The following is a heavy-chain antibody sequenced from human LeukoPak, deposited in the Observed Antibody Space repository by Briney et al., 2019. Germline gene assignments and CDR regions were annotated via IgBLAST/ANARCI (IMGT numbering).Heavy chain of an antibody. CDR2: ISWNSGSI. CDR3: ARGPNSNWSGLDF. J-gene: IGHJ4*02. CDR1: GFTFDDYA. D-gene: IGHD6-6*01. V-gene: IGHV3-9*01. Sequence: GGSLRLSCAASGFTFDDYAMYWVRQAPGKGLEWVSGISWNSGSIGYADSVKGRFTVSRDNAKNTLYLQVNNLRAEDTAVYYCARGPNSNWSGLDFWGQGTLLTVSS.